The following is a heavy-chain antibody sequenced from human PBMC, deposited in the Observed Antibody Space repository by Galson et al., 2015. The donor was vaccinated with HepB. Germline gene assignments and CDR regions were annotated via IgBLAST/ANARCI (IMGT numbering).Heavy chain of an antibody. CDR2: ISWNSGSI. J-gene: IGHJ4*02. V-gene: IGHV3-9*01. CDR1: GFTFDDYA. Sequence: SLRLSCAASGFTFDDYAMHWVRQAPGKGLEWVSGISWNSGSIGYADSVKGRFTISRDNAKNSLYLQMNSLRAEDTALYYCAKDISYVPAATFDYWGQGTLVTVSS. CDR3: AKDISYVPAATFDY. D-gene: IGHD2-2*01.